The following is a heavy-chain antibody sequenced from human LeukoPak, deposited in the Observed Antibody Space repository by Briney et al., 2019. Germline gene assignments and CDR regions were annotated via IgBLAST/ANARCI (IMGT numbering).Heavy chain of an antibody. CDR2: TYHSGRT. V-gene: IGHV4-38-2*01. Sequence: SETLSLTCAVSEYSISSGHYWAWTRQPPGKGLEWVGATYHSGRTYYNPSLQSRLTISIDTSKNQFSLKLSSATAADTAVYYCVRYRQYYCESSGLDSDAFDIWGQGTMVTVSS. D-gene: IGHD3-22*01. CDR3: VRYRQYYCESSGLDSDAFDI. CDR1: EYSISSGHY. J-gene: IGHJ3*02.